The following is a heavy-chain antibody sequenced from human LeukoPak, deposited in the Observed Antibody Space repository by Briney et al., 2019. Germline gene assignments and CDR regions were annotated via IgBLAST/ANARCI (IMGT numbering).Heavy chain of an antibody. CDR2: IWYNGNYK. CDR3: ARNYDSSGSDY. CDR1: GFTFSSYG. Sequence: GGSLRLSCAASGFTFSSYGMHWVREAPGKGLEWVAVIWYNGNYKYYADSVKGRFTISRDNSKNTLSLQMNSLRAADTAVYYCARNYDSSGSDYWGQGTLVTVSS. D-gene: IGHD3-22*01. J-gene: IGHJ4*02. V-gene: IGHV3-33*01.